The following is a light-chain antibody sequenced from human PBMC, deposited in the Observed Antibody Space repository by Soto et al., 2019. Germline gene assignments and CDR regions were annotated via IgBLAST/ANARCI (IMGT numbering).Light chain of an antibody. Sequence: DIQMTQSPSSLSASVGDRVTITCRASLDISNYLNWYQQKPGKAPKLLIYDASNLETGVPSRFSGSGSGTDFTFTISSLQPEDIATYYCQQYDNLPLTFGGGTKV. V-gene: IGKV1-33*01. CDR1: LDISNY. CDR2: DAS. CDR3: QQYDNLPLT. J-gene: IGKJ4*01.